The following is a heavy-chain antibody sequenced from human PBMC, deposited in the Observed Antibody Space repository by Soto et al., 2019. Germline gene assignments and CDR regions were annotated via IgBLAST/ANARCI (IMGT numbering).Heavy chain of an antibody. CDR2: IRSKAYGGTT. CDR1: GFTFGEYA. CDR3: TRVVRGYSSGPIDY. J-gene: IGHJ4*02. D-gene: IGHD6-19*01. V-gene: IGHV3-49*03. Sequence: GGSLRLSCTASGFTFGEYAMSWFRQAAGKGLEWVGFIRSKAYGGTTEYAASVKGRFTISRDDSKSIAYPQMNSLKTEDTAVYYCTRVVRGYSSGPIDYWGQGTLVTVS.